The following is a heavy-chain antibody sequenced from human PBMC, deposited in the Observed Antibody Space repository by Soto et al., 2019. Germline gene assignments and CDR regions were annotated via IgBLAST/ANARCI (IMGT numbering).Heavy chain of an antibody. CDR3: GPRGAVADPRGY. CDR2: INHSGST. J-gene: IGHJ4*02. CDR1: GGSFSDCY. Sequence: QVQLQQWGAGLLKHSETLCLTCAVYGGSFSDCYWTWIRQLPGKGLEWIGEINHSGSTNYNPSLKSRVAISVDTSKNQFSLNLRSVTAADTAVYYCGPRGAVADPRGYWGQGTLVTVSS. V-gene: IGHV4-34*01. D-gene: IGHD6-19*01.